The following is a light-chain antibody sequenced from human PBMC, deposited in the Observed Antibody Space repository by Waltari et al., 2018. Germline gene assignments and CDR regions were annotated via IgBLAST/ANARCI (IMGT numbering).Light chain of an antibody. Sequence: IVMTQSPLSLPVTPGEPASISCRSSQSLLHSNGYNYLDWYLQKPGQSPQILIYLGSNRASGVPDRFRGSGSGTDFTLKISRVEAEDAGVYYCMEALQSVTFGQGTRLEIK. V-gene: IGKV2-28*01. CDR1: QSLLHSNGYNY. J-gene: IGKJ5*01. CDR2: LGS. CDR3: MEALQSVT.